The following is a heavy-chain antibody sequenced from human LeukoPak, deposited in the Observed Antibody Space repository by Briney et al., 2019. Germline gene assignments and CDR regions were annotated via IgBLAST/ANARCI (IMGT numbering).Heavy chain of an antibody. J-gene: IGHJ2*01. D-gene: IGHD2-21*02. V-gene: IGHV3-21*01. CDR1: GFTFSTYT. CDR2: ISSRSTYI. CDR3: ARAPPYCGGDCSDWYFDL. Sequence: NPGGSLRLSCVASGFTFSTYTMIWVRQAPGKGLEWVSSISSRSTYIYYAGSVKGRFTISRDNAKNSLYLQMKSLRAEDTAVYYCARAPPYCGGDCSDWYFDLWGRGTLVTVSS.